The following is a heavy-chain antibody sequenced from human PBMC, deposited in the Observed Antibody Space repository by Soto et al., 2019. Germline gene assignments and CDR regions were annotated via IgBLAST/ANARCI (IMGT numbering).Heavy chain of an antibody. CDR2: IYSSGIT. J-gene: IGHJ4*02. CDR1: GGSMSRSDYY. CDR3: ARARSDGTWYRYYFDQ. D-gene: IGHD6-13*01. Sequence: QVQLQESGPGLVKPSQTLSLTCNVTGGSMSRSDYYWSWIRQPPGKGLEWIGYIYSSGITYYNPSLKSRLTISVDTSKNQFSLNLGSVTAADTAVYYCARARSDGTWYRYYFDQWGQGTLVTVSS. V-gene: IGHV4-30-4*01.